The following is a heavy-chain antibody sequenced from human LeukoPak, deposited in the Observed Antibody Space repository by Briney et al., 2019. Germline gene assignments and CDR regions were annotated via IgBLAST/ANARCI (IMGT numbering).Heavy chain of an antibody. CDR1: GFTFSSYA. V-gene: IGHV3-30-3*01. CDR2: ISYDGSNK. D-gene: IGHD2-15*01. J-gene: IGHJ4*02. CDR3: AREARILSPLDY. Sequence: GGSLRLSCAASGFTFSSYAMHWVRQAPGKGLEWVAVISYDGSNKYYADSVKGRFTISRDNSKNTLYLQMNSLRAEDTAVYYCAREARILSPLDYGGQEPLVPVSS.